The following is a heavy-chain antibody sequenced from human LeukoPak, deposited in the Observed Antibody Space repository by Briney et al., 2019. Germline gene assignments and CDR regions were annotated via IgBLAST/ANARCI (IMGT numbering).Heavy chain of an antibody. CDR2: IYPRDGST. J-gene: IGHJ4*02. Sequence: ASVKVSCKASGYIFTSNYIHWVRQAPGQGLEWMGMIYPRDGSTSYAQRFQDRVTVTRDTSTSTVHMELSGLRSEDTAVYYRAGDQEGFDYWGQGTQVTVSS. CDR1: GYIFTSNY. V-gene: IGHV1-46*01. CDR3: AGDQEGFDY.